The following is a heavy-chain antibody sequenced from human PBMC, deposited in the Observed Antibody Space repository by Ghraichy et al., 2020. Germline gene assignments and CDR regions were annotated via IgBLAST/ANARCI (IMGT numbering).Heavy chain of an antibody. Sequence: SETLSLTCTVSGGSISSYYWSWIRQPPGKGLEWIGYIYYSGSTNYNPSLKSRVTISVDTSKNQFSLKLSSVTAADTAVYYCAADYPRYDFWSGFSSYYYYGMDVWGQGTTVTVSS. CDR2: IYYSGST. V-gene: IGHV4-59*01. D-gene: IGHD3-3*01. J-gene: IGHJ6*02. CDR1: GGSISSYY. CDR3: AADYPRYDFWSGFSSYYYYGMDV.